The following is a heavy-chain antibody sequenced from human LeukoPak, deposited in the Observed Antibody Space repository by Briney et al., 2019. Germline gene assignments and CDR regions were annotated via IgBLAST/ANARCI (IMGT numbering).Heavy chain of an antibody. V-gene: IGHV3-48*01. CDR2: ISPSSSPI. J-gene: IGHJ4*02. CDR3: ARSVYSGSSRYFDY. Sequence: GGSLRLSCAASGFNFGDSSMNWVRQAPGKGLEWVSYISPSSSPIYYADSLKGRFTIPRDNAENSLYLQMNSLRADDTAVYYCARSVYSGSSRYFDYWGQGTLVTVSS. CDR1: GFNFGDSS. D-gene: IGHD6-6*01.